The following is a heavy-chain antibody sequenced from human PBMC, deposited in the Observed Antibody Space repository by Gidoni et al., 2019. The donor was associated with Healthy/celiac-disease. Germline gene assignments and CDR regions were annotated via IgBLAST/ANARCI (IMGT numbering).Heavy chain of an antibody. CDR3: ARGVVRGVFDY. D-gene: IGHD3-10*01. Sequence: EVQLVESGGGLVQPGGSLRLYCAASGFTFSSYWMSWVRQAQGKGLEWVANIKQDGSEKYYVDSVKGRFTISRDNAKNSLYLQMNSLRAEDTAVYYCARGVVRGVFDYWGQGTLVTVSS. V-gene: IGHV3-7*01. J-gene: IGHJ4*02. CDR1: GFTFSSYW. CDR2: IKQDGSEK.